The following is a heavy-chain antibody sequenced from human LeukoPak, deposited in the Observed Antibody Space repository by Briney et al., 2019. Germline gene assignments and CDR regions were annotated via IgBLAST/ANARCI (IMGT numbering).Heavy chain of an antibody. CDR2: ISYDGSNK. D-gene: IGHD1-26*01. J-gene: IGHJ3*02. V-gene: IGHV3-30*18. CDR3: AKTRELRLMFGAFDI. CDR1: GFTFSSYG. Sequence: PGGSLRLSCAASGFTFSSYGMHWVRQAPGKGLEWVAVISYDGSNKYYADSVKGRFTISRDNSKNTLYLQMNSLRAEDTAVYYCAKTRELRLMFGAFDIWGQGTMVTVSS.